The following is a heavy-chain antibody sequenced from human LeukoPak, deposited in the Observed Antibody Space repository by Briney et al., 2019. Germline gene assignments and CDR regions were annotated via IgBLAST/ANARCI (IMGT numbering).Heavy chain of an antibody. D-gene: IGHD3-16*01. J-gene: IGHJ4*02. CDR2: MNPNSGNT. CDR3: ARGSWGTEFDY. Sequence: GASVKVSCKASGGTFSSYAISWVRQAPGQGLEWMGWMNPNSGNTGYAQKFQGRVTITRNTSISTAYMELSSLRSEDTAVYYCARGSWGTEFDYWGQGTLVTVSS. V-gene: IGHV1-8*03. CDR1: GGTFSSYA.